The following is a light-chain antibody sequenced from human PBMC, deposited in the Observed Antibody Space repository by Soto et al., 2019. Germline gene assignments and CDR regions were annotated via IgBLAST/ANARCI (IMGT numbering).Light chain of an antibody. J-gene: IGKJ1*01. Sequence: DIQMTQSPSSLSASVGDRVTITCRASQGITDYLASYQQKPGQVPNLLIYAASTLQSGVPSRFSGSGSVTYFTLTITCLQPEYVSTYYCQNYNRAPWTFGQWTKLEIK. CDR1: QGITDY. CDR3: QNYNRAPWT. V-gene: IGKV1-27*01. CDR2: AAS.